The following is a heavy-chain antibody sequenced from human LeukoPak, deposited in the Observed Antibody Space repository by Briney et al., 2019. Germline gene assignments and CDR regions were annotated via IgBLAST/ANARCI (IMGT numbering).Heavy chain of an antibody. CDR3: ARASPPYYYDSSGYYFDY. D-gene: IGHD3-22*01. V-gene: IGHV1-69*05. CDR2: IIPIFGTA. CDR1: GGTFSSYA. Sequence: SVKVPCKASGGTFSSYAISWVRQAPGQGLEWMGGIIPIFGTANYAQKFQGRVTITTDESTSTAYMELSSLRSEDTAVYYCARASPPYYYDSSGYYFDYWGQGTLVTVSS. J-gene: IGHJ4*02.